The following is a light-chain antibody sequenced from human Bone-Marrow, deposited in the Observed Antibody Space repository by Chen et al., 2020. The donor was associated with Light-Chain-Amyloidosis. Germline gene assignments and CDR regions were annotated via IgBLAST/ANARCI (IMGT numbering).Light chain of an antibody. CDR1: DLPTKY. CDR3: HSADSRGTYEVI. V-gene: IGLV3-25*03. CDR2: RDT. J-gene: IGLJ2*01. Sequence: SYELTQPPSVSVSPGQTARITCSGDDLPTKYAYWYQQKPGQAPVLVIHRDTERPSGISERFSGSSSAPTATLTISGVQTAHEASSHCHSADSRGTYEVIFGGRTKLTVL.